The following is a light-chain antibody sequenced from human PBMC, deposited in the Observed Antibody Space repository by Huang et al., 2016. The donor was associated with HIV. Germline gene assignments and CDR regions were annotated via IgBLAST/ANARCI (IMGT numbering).Light chain of an antibody. V-gene: IGKV3D-20*01. CDR1: QSLSSSY. CDR3: QQYGSSPLT. J-gene: IGKJ4*01. Sequence: DIVLTQSPATLSLSPGERATLSCGASQSLSSSYLAWYQQKPGLAPRRLIYDASNSATGSPDRFSGSGSGTDFTLTISRLEPEDFAVYYCQQYGSSPLTFGGGTKVEIK. CDR2: DAS.